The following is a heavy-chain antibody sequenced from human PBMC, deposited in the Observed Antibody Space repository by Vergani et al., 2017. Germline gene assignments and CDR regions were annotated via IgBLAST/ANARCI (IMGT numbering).Heavy chain of an antibody. CDR2: INHSGST. Sequence: QVQLQQWGAGLLRPSETLSITCAVYGGSFSGYYWSWIRQPPGKGLEWIWEINHSGSTNYNPSLKSRVTISVDTSKNQFSLKLSSVTAADTAVYYCARGSYCSSTSCHSFYYYYYMDVWGKGTTVTVSS. J-gene: IGHJ6*03. D-gene: IGHD2-2*01. CDR3: ARGSYCSSTSCHSFYYYYYMDV. V-gene: IGHV4-34*01. CDR1: GGSFSGYY.